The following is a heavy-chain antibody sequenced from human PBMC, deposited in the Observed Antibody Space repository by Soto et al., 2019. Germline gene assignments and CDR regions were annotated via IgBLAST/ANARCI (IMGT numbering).Heavy chain of an antibody. J-gene: IGHJ1*01. CDR2: ISGSGGST. CDR3: AKDGSPTYYYDSSGYKYFQH. D-gene: IGHD3-22*01. Sequence: GGSLRLSCAASGFTFSSYAMSWVRQAPGKGLEWVSAISGSGGSTYYADSVKGRFTISRDNSKNTLYLQMNSLRAEDTAVYYCAKDGSPTYYYDSSGYKYFQHWGQGTLVTVSS. CDR1: GFTFSSYA. V-gene: IGHV3-23*01.